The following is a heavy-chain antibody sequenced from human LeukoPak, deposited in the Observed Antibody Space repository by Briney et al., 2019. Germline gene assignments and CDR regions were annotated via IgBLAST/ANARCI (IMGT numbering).Heavy chain of an antibody. Sequence: PGASVKVSCKASGSTFTGYYMHWVRQAPGQGFEWMGWINPNSGDTNYSQKFQGRVTMTRDTSISTAHMELSRLRSDDTTVYYCARANPLYCSSTTCLFDYWGQGTLVTVSS. CDR1: GSTFTGYY. D-gene: IGHD2-2*01. CDR3: ARANPLYCSSTTCLFDY. J-gene: IGHJ4*02. V-gene: IGHV1-2*02. CDR2: INPNSGDT.